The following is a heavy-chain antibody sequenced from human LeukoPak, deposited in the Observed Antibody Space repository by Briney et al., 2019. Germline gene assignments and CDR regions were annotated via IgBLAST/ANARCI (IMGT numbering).Heavy chain of an antibody. Sequence: GGSLRLSCAASGFTFSDAWMSWVRQAPGKGLEWVGRIKSKTDGGTTDYAAPVKGRFTISRDDSKNTLYLQMNSLRAEDTAVYYCARDGVDFDYWGQGTLVTVSS. J-gene: IGHJ4*02. D-gene: IGHD2-8*01. CDR2: IKSKTDGGTT. V-gene: IGHV3-15*01. CDR1: GFTFSDAW. CDR3: ARDGVDFDY.